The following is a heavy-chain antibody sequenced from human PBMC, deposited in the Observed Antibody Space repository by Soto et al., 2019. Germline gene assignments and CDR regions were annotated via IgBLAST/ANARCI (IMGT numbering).Heavy chain of an antibody. D-gene: IGHD6-13*01. Sequence: EVLLVESGGGLVQPGGSLRLSCAASGITVSSNSMNWVRQAPGKGLEWVSIIYSSGSTYYADSVKGRFTFSRDNSKNTLYLQMDRLRAEDTAVYFCARGTCSGSWYGFQHWGQGTLVTVSS. CDR3: ARGTCSGSWYGFQH. CDR2: IYSSGST. CDR1: GITVSSNS. V-gene: IGHV3-66*01. J-gene: IGHJ1*01.